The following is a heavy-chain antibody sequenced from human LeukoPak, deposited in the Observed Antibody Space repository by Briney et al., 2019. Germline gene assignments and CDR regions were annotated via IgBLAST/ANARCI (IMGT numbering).Heavy chain of an antibody. CDR1: GFTFSSYS. J-gene: IGHJ5*02. D-gene: IGHD2-15*01. V-gene: IGHV3-21*01. Sequence: GGSLRLSCAASGFTFSSYSMNWVRRAPGKGLEWVSSISTSSSYIYYADSVRGRFTISRDNAKNSLYLQMNSLRAEDTAVYSCARGADGVSSNSRGWFDPWGQGTLSPSPQ. CDR2: ISTSSSYI. CDR3: ARGADGVSSNSRGWFDP.